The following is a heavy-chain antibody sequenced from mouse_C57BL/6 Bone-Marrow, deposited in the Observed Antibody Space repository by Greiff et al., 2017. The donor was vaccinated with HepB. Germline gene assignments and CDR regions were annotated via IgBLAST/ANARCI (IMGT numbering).Heavy chain of an antibody. CDR1: GYTFTSYW. CDR2: IDPSDSYT. CDR3: ARSPDYYGSSYWYFDV. D-gene: IGHD1-1*01. V-gene: IGHV1-59*01. Sequence: QVQLQQSGAELVRPGTSVKLSCKASGYTFTSYWMHWVKQRPGQGLEWIGVIDPSDSYTNYNQKFKGKATLTVGTSSSTAYMQLSSLTSEDSAVYYCARSPDYYGSSYWYFDVWGTGTTVTVSS. J-gene: IGHJ1*03.